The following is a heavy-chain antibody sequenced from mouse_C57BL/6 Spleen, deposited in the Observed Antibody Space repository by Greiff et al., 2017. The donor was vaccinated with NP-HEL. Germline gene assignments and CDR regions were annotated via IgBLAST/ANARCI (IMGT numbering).Heavy chain of an antibody. Sequence: QVQLQQPGTELVKSGASVKLSCKASGYTFTSYWMHWVKQRPGQGLEWIGNINPSNGGTNYNEKFKSKATMTVDKSSSTAYRQLSSLTSEDSSVYYVARSGNWDGVYWGQWTTLTVAS. D-gene: IGHD4-1*01. CDR1: GYTFTSYW. J-gene: IGHJ2*01. V-gene: IGHV1-53*01. CDR3: ARSGNWDGVY. CDR2: INPSNGGT.